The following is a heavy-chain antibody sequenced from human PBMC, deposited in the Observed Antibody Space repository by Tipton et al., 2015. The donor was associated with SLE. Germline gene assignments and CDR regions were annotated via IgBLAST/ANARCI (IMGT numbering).Heavy chain of an antibody. CDR3: VRGPYSSGWYYFDY. J-gene: IGHJ4*02. V-gene: IGHV1-8*02. D-gene: IGHD6-19*01. Sequence: QVQLVQSGAEVKKPGTSVKVSCKASGYTFTDYDINWVRQAPGQGLEWMGWMSPSSINTGYAQKFQGRVTMTRDTSMSTAYMELSSLRSEDTAVYYCVRGPYSSGWYYFDYWGQGTLVSVSS. CDR1: GYTFTDYD. CDR2: MSPSSINT.